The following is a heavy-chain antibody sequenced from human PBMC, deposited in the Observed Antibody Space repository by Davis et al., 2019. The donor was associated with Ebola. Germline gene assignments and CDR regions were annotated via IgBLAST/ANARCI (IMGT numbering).Heavy chain of an antibody. CDR3: ARGAGGYYYYYGMDV. V-gene: IGHV1-46*01. J-gene: IGHJ6*02. Sequence: AASVKVSCKTSGGTFSNSAISWVRQAPGQGLEWMGIINPSGGSTSYAQKFQGRVTMTRDTSTSTVYMELSSLRYEDTAVYYCARGAGGYYYYYGMDVWGQGTTVTVSS. D-gene: IGHD6-25*01. CDR1: GGTFSNSA. CDR2: INPSGGST.